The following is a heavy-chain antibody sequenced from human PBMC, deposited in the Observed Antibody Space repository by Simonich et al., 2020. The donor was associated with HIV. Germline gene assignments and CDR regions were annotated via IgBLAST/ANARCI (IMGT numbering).Heavy chain of an antibody. J-gene: IGHJ5*02. D-gene: IGHD3-22*01. CDR1: GGSFMKYH. V-gene: IGHV4-34*01. CDR2: VNQSGST. Sequence: QVQLQQWGAGLLKPSETLSLTCAVHGGSFMKYHWSWIRQPPGKGLAWIGEVNQSGSTTYNSSLKSRVTISVDTSKNQFSLKLSSVTAADTAVYYCAREKIGYYDSSVGHWFDPWGQGTLVTVSS. CDR3: AREKIGYYDSSVGHWFDP.